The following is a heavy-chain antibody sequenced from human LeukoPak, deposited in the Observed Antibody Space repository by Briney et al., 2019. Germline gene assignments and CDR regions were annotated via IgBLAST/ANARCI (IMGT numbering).Heavy chain of an antibody. Sequence: ASVKVSCKASGYTFTSYDINWVRQATGQGLEWMGWMNPNSGNTGYAQKFQGRVTMTRNTSISTAYMELSSLRSEDTAVYYCAKDKPWEQQLKYWGQGTLVTVSS. CDR1: GYTFTSYD. V-gene: IGHV1-8*01. CDR2: MNPNSGNT. J-gene: IGHJ4*02. D-gene: IGHD6-13*01. CDR3: AKDKPWEQQLKY.